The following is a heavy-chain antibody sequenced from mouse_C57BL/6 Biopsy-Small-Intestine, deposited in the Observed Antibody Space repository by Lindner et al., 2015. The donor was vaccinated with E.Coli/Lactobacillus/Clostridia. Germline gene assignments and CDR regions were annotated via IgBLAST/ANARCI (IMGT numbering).Heavy chain of an antibody. V-gene: IGHV1-66*01. Sequence: SVKVSCKASGYTFTNYGINWVRQAPGQGLEWMGWISVYNGNTNYAQKFKGRVTMTTDTSTTTAYMELRSLRSDDTAVYYCARDPSWDILREVPYGMDVWGQGTTVTVSS. CDR2: ISVYNGNT. D-gene: IGHD4-1*01. CDR3: ARDPSWDILREVPYGMDV. J-gene: IGHJ1*01. CDR1: GYTFTNYG.